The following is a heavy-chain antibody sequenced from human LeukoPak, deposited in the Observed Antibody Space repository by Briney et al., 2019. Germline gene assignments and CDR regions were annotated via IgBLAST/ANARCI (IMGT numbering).Heavy chain of an antibody. V-gene: IGHV3-30-3*01. Sequence: GGSLRLSCAASGFTFSSYAMHWVRQAPGKGLEWVAVISYDGSNKYYADSVKGRFTISRDNSKNTLYLQMNSLRAEDTAVYYCARDIDDFWSGYSNWFDPWGQGTLVTVSS. J-gene: IGHJ5*02. CDR2: ISYDGSNK. CDR1: GFTFSSYA. CDR3: ARDIDDFWSGYSNWFDP. D-gene: IGHD3-3*01.